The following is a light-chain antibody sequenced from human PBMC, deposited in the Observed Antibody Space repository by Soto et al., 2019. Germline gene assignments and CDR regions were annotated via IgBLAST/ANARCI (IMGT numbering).Light chain of an antibody. J-gene: IGKJ2*01. CDR1: QSVSTS. V-gene: IGKV3-11*01. CDR2: DAA. CDR3: QQYNNWPLYT. Sequence: EIVLTQSPVTLSLSPGERATLSCRASQSVSTSLDWYQQKPGQSPRLLIYDAAHRATGIPVRFSGGGSGTDFTLTISSLEPEDSAVYYCQQYNNWPLYTFGQGTKLEIK.